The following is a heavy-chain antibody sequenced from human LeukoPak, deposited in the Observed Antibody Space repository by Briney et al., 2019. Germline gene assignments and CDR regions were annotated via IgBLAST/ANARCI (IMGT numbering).Heavy chain of an antibody. CDR1: GGSISSYY. CDR3: AMHRYGSGNYKSYFDY. CDR2: IYYSGST. V-gene: IGHV4-59*12. D-gene: IGHD3-10*01. Sequence: SETLSLTCTVSGGSISSYYWSWLRQPPGKGLEWIGYIYYSGSTQYNPSLKSRVTISVDNSKHQLSLKLTSVTAADTAVYYCAMHRYGSGNYKSYFDYWGQGTQVTVSS. J-gene: IGHJ4*02.